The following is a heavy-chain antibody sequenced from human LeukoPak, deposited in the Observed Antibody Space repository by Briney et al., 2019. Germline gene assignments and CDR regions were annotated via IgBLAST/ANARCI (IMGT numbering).Heavy chain of an antibody. CDR1: GFTLSSYG. CDR2: ISVRGDKT. D-gene: IGHD3-22*01. CDR3: AKDIFGDGYLNCPGACPEY. V-gene: IGHV3-23*01. J-gene: IGHJ4*02. Sequence: SGVPLTLSCAASGFTLSSYGMNWLPQVQGKGLGGVAVISVRGDKTYYADSVECSFTISRDNSKNILYLQMNSLRAEDTDVYYCAKDIFGDGYLNCPGACPEYWGQGTLMTVSS.